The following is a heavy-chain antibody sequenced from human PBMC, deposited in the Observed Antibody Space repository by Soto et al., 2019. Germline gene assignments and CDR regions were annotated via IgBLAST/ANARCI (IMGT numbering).Heavy chain of an antibody. CDR2: ISGSGGST. V-gene: IGHV3-23*01. D-gene: IGHD3-3*01. Sequence: LRLSCAASGFTFSSYAMSWVRQAPGKGLEWVSAISGSGGSTYYADSVKGRFTISRDNSKNTLYLQMNSLRAEDTAVYYCAKDLGFWSGYSVYWGQGTLVTVSS. J-gene: IGHJ4*02. CDR1: GFTFSSYA. CDR3: AKDLGFWSGYSVY.